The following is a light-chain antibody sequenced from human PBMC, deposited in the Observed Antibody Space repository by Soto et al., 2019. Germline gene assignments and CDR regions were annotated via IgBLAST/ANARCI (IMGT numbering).Light chain of an antibody. J-gene: IGKJ1*01. CDR1: QSISRY. Sequence: IVLTQSPGTLSLSPGERTTLSCRASQSISRYLAWYQQKPGQGPRLLIYGASSRATGTPDRFSGSGSGTDFTITINSLEPADFELYYCQQYGSSPQTFCQGTKVEIK. CDR3: QQYGSSPQT. V-gene: IGKV3-20*01. CDR2: GAS.